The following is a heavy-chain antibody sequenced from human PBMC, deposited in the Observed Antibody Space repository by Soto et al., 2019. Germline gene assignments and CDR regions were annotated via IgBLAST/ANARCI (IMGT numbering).Heavy chain of an antibody. Sequence: QVQLVESGGGVVQPGRSLRLSCAASGFTFSSYGMHWVRQAPGKGRGWVAVIWYDVSKKYYAESVKGRFTISRDNSKNTLYLQINSLRAEDTAVYYCARDSNDFWSSYGMDVWGQVTTVTVSS. CDR1: GFTFSSYG. J-gene: IGHJ6*02. V-gene: IGHV3-33*01. CDR2: IWYDVSKK. CDR3: ARDSNDFWSSYGMDV. D-gene: IGHD3-3*01.